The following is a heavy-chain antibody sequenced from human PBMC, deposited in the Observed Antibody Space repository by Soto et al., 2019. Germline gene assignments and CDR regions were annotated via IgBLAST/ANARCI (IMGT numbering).Heavy chain of an antibody. J-gene: IGHJ6*02. V-gene: IGHV4-34*01. CDR1: GGSFSGYY. D-gene: IGHD3-10*01. Sequence: SETLSLTCAVYGGSFSGYYWSWIRQSPGKGLEWFGEINHSGTTNYNPSLKNRVTMSVDTSKNQFSLRLLSVTAADTAVYYCARAVIRRVILDNHYHGMDVWGQGTTVTVSS. CDR2: INHSGTT. CDR3: ARAVIRRVILDNHYHGMDV.